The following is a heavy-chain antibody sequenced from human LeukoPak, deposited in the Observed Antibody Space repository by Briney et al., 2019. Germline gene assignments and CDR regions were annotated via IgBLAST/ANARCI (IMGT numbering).Heavy chain of an antibody. CDR2: INPSGGST. D-gene: IGHD2-15*01. Sequence: GASVKVSCKASGYTFTSYYMHWVRQAPGQGLEWMGIINPSGGSTSYAQKFQGRVTMTRDMSTSTVYMELSSLRSEDTAVYYCAKDKTGECSGGSCYPGNNWFDPWGQGTLVTVSS. CDR3: AKDKTGECSGGSCYPGNNWFDP. CDR1: GYTFTSYY. J-gene: IGHJ5*02. V-gene: IGHV1-46*01.